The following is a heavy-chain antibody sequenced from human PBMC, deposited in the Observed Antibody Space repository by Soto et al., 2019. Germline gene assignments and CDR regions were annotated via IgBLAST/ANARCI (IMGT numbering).Heavy chain of an antibody. CDR2: ISAYNGNT. Sequence: GASVKVSCKASGYTFTSYGISWVRQAPGQGLEWMGWISAYNGNTNYAQKLQGRVTMTTDTSTSTAYMELRSLRSDDTAVYYCASTKYDSSAYYYWYLGLWGRGTLVTVSS. D-gene: IGHD3-22*01. CDR3: ASTKYDSSAYYYWYLGL. V-gene: IGHV1-18*01. CDR1: GYTFTSYG. J-gene: IGHJ2*01.